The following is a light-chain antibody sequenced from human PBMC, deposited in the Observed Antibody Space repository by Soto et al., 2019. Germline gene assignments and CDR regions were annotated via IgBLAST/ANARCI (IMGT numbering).Light chain of an antibody. CDR3: QQYGSSPYT. Sequence: EIALTQSPGTLSLSPGERATLSCRASQSVSSSYLAWYQQKPGQAPSLFIYRASSRDTGIPDRFSGSGSGTDFTLTINRLETEDFAVYYCQQYGSSPYTFGQGTKLEIK. V-gene: IGKV3-20*01. CDR2: RAS. J-gene: IGKJ2*01. CDR1: QSVSSSY.